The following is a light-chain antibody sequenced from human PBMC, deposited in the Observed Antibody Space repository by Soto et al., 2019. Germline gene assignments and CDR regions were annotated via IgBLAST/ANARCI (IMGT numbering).Light chain of an antibody. J-gene: IGKJ1*01. CDR2: GAS. CDR3: QQRSNWPPAWT. Sequence: RGMTQSPATLSVSPWEKATLSCRSSQSVSSNLAWYQQKPGQAPRLFIYGASTRATGIPARFSGTGSGTDSTLTISSLEPEDFAVYYCQQRSNWPPAWTFGQGTKVDI. CDR1: QSVSSN. V-gene: IGKV3-15*01.